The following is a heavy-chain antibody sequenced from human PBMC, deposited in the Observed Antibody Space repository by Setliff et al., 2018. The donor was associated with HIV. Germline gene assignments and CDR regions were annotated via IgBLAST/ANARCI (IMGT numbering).Heavy chain of an antibody. D-gene: IGHD5-18*01. J-gene: IGHJ4*02. CDR2: IYHSGST. V-gene: IGHV4-38-2*01. CDR3: ARVFVDTAVLRVLEYYFDS. CDR1: GYSISSGYY. Sequence: SEPLSLTYAVSGYSISSGYYWGWIRQPPGKGLEWIGSIYHSGSTYYNPSLKSRVTISVDTSKSHFSLRMRSVTAADTAVYYCARVFVDTAVLRVLEYYFDSWGRGTLVTVSS.